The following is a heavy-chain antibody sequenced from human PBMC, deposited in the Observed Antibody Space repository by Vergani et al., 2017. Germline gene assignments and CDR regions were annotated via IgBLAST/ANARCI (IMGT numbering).Heavy chain of an antibody. V-gene: IGHV1-69*01. CDR1: GGTLNNFA. Sequence: QVQLVQPGAEVKKPGSSVKVSCKASGGTLNNFAISWVRQAPGQGLEWMGGIFPMFGTANYAQKFQGRVTITADESTSTVYMELSSLRSEDTAVYYCATSTTGLPPAARFNWFDPWGHGTLVTVSS. CDR2: IFPMFGTA. J-gene: IGHJ5*02. D-gene: IGHD2-2*01. CDR3: ATSTTGLPPAARFNWFDP.